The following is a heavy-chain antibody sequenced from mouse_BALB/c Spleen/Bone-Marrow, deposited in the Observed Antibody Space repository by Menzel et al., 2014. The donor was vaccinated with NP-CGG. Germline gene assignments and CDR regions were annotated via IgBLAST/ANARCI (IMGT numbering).Heavy chain of an antibody. CDR3: ASYYYGSSLFAY. V-gene: IGHV14-3*02. Sequence: EVQRVESGAELVKPGASVKLSCTASGFNIKDTYMHWVKQRPEQGLEWIGRIDSANGNTKYDPKFQGKATITADTSSNTAYLQLSSLTSEDTAVYYCASYYYGSSLFAYWGQGTLVTVSA. D-gene: IGHD1-1*01. CDR1: GFNIKDTY. CDR2: IDSANGNT. J-gene: IGHJ3*01.